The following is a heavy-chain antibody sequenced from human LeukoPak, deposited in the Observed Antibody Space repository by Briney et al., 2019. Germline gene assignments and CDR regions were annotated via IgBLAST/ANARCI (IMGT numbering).Heavy chain of an antibody. CDR3: ARGPVVPTTILGYFDY. CDR2: ISGSGGST. J-gene: IGHJ4*02. V-gene: IGHV3-23*01. CDR1: GFTFSSYA. Sequence: GGSLRLSCAASGFTFSSYAMNWVRQAPGKGLEWVSAISGSGGSTYYADSVKGRFTISRDNSKNTLYLQMNSLRAEDTAVYYCARGPVVPTTILGYFDYWGQGTLVTVSS. D-gene: IGHD2-2*02.